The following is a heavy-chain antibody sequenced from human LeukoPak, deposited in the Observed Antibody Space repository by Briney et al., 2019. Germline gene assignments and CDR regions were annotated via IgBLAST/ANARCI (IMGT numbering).Heavy chain of an antibody. CDR3: ARSETPGYCSGGICYSSGYFQH. V-gene: IGHV1-69*04. CDR2: IIPILGIA. CDR1: GGTFSSYA. D-gene: IGHD2-15*01. J-gene: IGHJ1*01. Sequence: ASVKVSCKASGGTFSSYAISWVRQAPGQGLEWMGRIIPILGIANYAQKFQGRVTITADKSTSTAYMELSSLRSEDTAVYYCARSETPGYCSGGICYSSGYFQHWCQGTLVTVSS.